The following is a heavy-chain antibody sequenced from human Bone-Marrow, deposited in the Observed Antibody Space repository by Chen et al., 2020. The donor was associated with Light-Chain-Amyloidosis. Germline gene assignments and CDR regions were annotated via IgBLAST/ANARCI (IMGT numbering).Heavy chain of an antibody. CDR2: INRDGSST. CDR1: GFPFSSDW. Sequence: EVQLVESGGGLVQPGGSLRLSCAASGFPFSSDWMHWVRHAPGKGLVWVSRINRDGSSTSYAESVKGRFTISRDNAKNTLYLQMNSLRAEDTAVYYCARAQYYYDSSGYYADLCYFDYWGQGTLVTVSS. D-gene: IGHD3-22*01. J-gene: IGHJ4*02. CDR3: ARAQYYYDSSGYYADLCYFDY. V-gene: IGHV3-74*01.